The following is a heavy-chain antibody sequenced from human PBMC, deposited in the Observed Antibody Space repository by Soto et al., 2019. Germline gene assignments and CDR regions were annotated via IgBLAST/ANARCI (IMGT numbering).Heavy chain of an antibody. CDR3: ARHHSSPYFDTLAGYQKPLYAFDI. CDR1: GGSVSITSYS. D-gene: IGHD3-9*01. J-gene: IGHJ3*02. Sequence: PSGTMSLTCAVSGGSVSITSYSWAWNHQPPGKGLEWIGSIYYSGSTYYNPSLKSRVTISVDTSKNQFSLKLSSVTAADTAVYYCARHHSSPYFDTLAGYQKPLYAFDIWGKGTMVTVSS. CDR2: IYYSGST. V-gene: IGHV4-39*01.